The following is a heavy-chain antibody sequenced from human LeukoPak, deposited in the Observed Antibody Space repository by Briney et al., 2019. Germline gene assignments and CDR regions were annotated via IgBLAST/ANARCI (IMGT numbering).Heavy chain of an antibody. CDR3: ARVRVGTPIVTSDY. CDR2: ISSSSDTI. CDR1: GFTVSSNY. J-gene: IGHJ4*02. Sequence: GGSLRLSCAASGFTVSSNYMSWVRQTPGKGLEWVSHISSSSDTIYYADSVRGRFTVSRDNAKNSLYLQMSSLRAEDTAVYYCARVRVGTPIVTSDYWGQGTLVTVSS. D-gene: IGHD5-18*01. V-gene: IGHV3-48*01.